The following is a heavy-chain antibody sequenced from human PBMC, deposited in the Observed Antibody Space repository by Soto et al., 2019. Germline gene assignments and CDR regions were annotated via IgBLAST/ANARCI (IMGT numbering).Heavy chain of an antibody. J-gene: IGHJ4*02. Sequence: EVQLLESGGGLVQPGGSLRLSCAASGFTFSSYAMSWVRQAPGKGLEWVSAISGSGGSTYYADSVKGRFTISRDNSKNTLYLQMNSLRAEGTAVYYCAKVSGLGYCSSTSCYASDYWGQGTLVTVSS. CDR3: AKVSGLGYCSSTSCYASDY. CDR1: GFTFSSYA. CDR2: ISGSGGST. V-gene: IGHV3-23*01. D-gene: IGHD2-2*01.